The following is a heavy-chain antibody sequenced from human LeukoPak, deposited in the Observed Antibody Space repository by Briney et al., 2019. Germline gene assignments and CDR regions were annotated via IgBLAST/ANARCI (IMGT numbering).Heavy chain of an antibody. CDR3: ARDYYDSSAYYYDGDY. V-gene: IGHV1-2*02. D-gene: IGHD3-22*01. J-gene: IGHJ4*02. CDR2: INPNSGGT. CDR1: GYTFTGYY. Sequence: RGASVKVSCKASGYTFTGYYMHWVRQAPGQGLEWMGWINPNSGGTNYAQKFQGRVTMTRDTSISTAYMELSRLRSDDTAVYYCARDYYDSSAYYYDGDYWGQGTLVTVSS.